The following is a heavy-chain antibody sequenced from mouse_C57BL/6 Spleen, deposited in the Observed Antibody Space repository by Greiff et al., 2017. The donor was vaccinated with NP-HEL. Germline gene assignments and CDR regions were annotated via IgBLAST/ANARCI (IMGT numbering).Heavy chain of an antibody. J-gene: IGHJ2*01. D-gene: IGHD2-3*01. Sequence: QVQLQQPGAELVRPGTSVKLSCKASGYTFTSYWMHWVKQRPGQGLEWIGVIDPSDSYTNYNQKFKGKATLTVDTSSSTAYMQLSSLTSEDSAVYYCARSGYYLYYFDYWGRGTTLTVSS. CDR2: IDPSDSYT. CDR1: GYTFTSYW. V-gene: IGHV1-59*01. CDR3: ARSGYYLYYFDY.